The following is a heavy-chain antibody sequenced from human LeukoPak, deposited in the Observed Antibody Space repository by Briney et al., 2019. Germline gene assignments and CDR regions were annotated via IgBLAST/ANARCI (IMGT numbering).Heavy chain of an antibody. CDR2: ISESGGST. J-gene: IGHJ3*02. V-gene: IGHV3-23*01. Sequence: GGSLRLSCAASGFTFSSYAMSWVRQAPGKGLEWVSSISESGGSTSNADSVKGRFTISRDNSKNTPYLQMNSLRAEDTAVYYCVRGGYSGYEYAFDIWGQGTMVTVSS. CDR3: VRGGYSGYEYAFDI. D-gene: IGHD5-12*01. CDR1: GFTFSSYA.